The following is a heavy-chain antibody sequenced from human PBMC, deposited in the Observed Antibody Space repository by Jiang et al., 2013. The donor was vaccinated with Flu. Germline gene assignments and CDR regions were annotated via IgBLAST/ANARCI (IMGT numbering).Heavy chain of an antibody. V-gene: IGHV5-51*01. Sequence: FQGQVTISADKSINTAYLQWSSLEASDTAIYYCARRSTTLMTSGPLDYWGQGTLVTVSS. CDR3: ARRSTTLMTSGPLDY. D-gene: IGHD4-11*01. J-gene: IGHJ4*02.